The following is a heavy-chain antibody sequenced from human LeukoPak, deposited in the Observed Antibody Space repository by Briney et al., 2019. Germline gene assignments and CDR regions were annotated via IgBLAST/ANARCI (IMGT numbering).Heavy chain of an antibody. J-gene: IGHJ6*04. CDR3: ASSLRYFDWLLYGRENFPVDV. CDR1: GFTFSSYE. V-gene: IGHV3-48*03. Sequence: GGSLRLSCAASGFTFSSYEMNWVRQAPGKGLEWVSYISSSGSTIYYADSVKGRFTISRDNAKNSLYLQMNSLRAEDTAVYYCASSLRYFDWLLYGRENFPVDVWGKGTTVTISS. CDR2: ISSSGSTI. D-gene: IGHD3-9*01.